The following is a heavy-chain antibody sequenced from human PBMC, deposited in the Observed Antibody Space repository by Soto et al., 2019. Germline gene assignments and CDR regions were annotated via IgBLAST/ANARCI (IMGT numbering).Heavy chain of an antibody. J-gene: IGHJ4*02. D-gene: IGHD6-6*01. Sequence: EVQLLESGGGLVKPGESLRLSCAASGFTFSSYAMSWVRQAPGKGLEWVSVISGSDDSTYYADSVKGRFTISRDNSKNTLYLQMNSLRAEDTAVYYCAIRGSSSTFDYWGQGTLVTVSS. CDR3: AIRGSSSTFDY. CDR1: GFTFSSYA. CDR2: ISGSDDST. V-gene: IGHV3-23*01.